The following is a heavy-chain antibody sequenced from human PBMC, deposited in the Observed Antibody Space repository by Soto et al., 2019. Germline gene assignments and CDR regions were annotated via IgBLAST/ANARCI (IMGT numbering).Heavy chain of an antibody. J-gene: IGHJ6*02. V-gene: IGHV1-46*01. CDR1: GYTFTRYF. CDR2: INPSSGTA. CDR3: AKVRYSSPMGYYYGMDV. Sequence: QVQLVQSGAEVKEPGASVKVSCKASGYTFTRYFMHWVRLAPGQGLEWMGIINPSSGTANYAQKFQGRVTITADESTSTSYMEVNNLRSEDTAVYYCAKVRYSSPMGYYYGMDVWGQGTTVTVSS. D-gene: IGHD6-19*01.